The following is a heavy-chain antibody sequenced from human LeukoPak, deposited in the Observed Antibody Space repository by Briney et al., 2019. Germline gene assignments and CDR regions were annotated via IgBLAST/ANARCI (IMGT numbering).Heavy chain of an antibody. J-gene: IGHJ4*02. CDR2: IYYSGST. D-gene: IGHD3-10*01. CDR1: GGSISSYY. V-gene: IGHV4-59*12. CDR3: ARGRGGANNYYGSGSYYFHFDH. Sequence: PSETLSLTCTVSGGSISSYYWSWIRQPPGKGLEWIGYIYYSGSTNYNPSLESRVTISVDTSKNQFSLKLSSVTAADTAVYYCARGRGGANNYYGSGSYYFHFDHWGQGTLVTVPS.